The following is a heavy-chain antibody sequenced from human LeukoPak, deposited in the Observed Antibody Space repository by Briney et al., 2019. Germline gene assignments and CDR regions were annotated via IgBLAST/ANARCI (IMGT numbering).Heavy chain of an antibody. J-gene: IGHJ4*02. V-gene: IGHV4-39*01. CDR1: GGSLRNSNYY. D-gene: IGHD3-22*01. CDR2: IYYCCST. Sequence: SETLSLTCTVSGGSLRNSNYYWGWIRQPPGKGLEWIGSIYYCCSTNYKPSLRSRVTISIATSKNQFSLKVNSVNAADTAVYYCARHDGSYYTYNFDYWGQGTLVTVSS. CDR3: ARHDGSYYTYNFDY.